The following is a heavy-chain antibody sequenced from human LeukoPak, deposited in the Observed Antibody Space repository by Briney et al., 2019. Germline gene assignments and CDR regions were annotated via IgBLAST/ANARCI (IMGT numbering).Heavy chain of an antibody. Sequence: PGGSLRLPCTASGFTFSSYAMSWVRQAPGKGLEWVSAISGSGGTTYYADSVKGRFTISRDNSKNTLYLEMNSLRAEDTALYYCAKYVATGTNAFDIWGQGTTVTVSS. J-gene: IGHJ3*02. V-gene: IGHV3-23*01. CDR3: AKYVATGTNAFDI. CDR1: GFTFSSYA. D-gene: IGHD1-7*01. CDR2: ISGSGGTT.